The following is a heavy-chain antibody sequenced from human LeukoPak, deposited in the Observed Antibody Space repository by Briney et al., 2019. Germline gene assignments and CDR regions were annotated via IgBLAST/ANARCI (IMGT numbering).Heavy chain of an antibody. D-gene: IGHD5-12*01. J-gene: IGHJ6*02. CDR3: ARVGIVATIYHYYYYGMDV. Sequence: GGSLRLSCAASGFTFSDYYMSWIRQAPGKGLEWVSYISSSGSTIYYADSVKGRFTISRDNAKNSLYLQMNSLRAEDTAVYHCARVGIVATIYHYYYYGMDVWGQGTTVTVSS. V-gene: IGHV3-11*01. CDR1: GFTFSDYY. CDR2: ISSSGSTI.